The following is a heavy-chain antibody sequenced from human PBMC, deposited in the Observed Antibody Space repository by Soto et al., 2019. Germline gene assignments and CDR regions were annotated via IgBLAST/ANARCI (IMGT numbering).Heavy chain of an antibody. D-gene: IGHD6-13*01. CDR3: ARDSSSLFDY. Sequence: QVQLVQSGAEVKKPGASGKVSGKVSGYTFTSYAMHWVRQAPGQRLEWMGWINAGNGNTKYSQKFQGRVTITRDTSASTAYMELSSLRSEDTAVYYCARDSSSLFDYWGQGTLVTVSS. CDR1: GYTFTSYA. J-gene: IGHJ4*02. CDR2: INAGNGNT. V-gene: IGHV1-3*01.